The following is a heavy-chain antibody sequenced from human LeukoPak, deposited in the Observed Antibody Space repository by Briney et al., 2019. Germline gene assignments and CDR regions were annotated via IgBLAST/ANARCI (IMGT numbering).Heavy chain of an antibody. CDR2: FSGSGDST. CDR3: AKAGSMATPTPYYFDY. D-gene: IGHD5-24*01. CDR1: GFTFRTYA. Sequence: GGSLRLSCAASGFTFRTYAMSWVRRAPGKGLEWVSAFSGSGDSTYYADSVKGRFTISSDNSKNTLYLQMNSLRAEDTAIYYCAKAGSMATPTPYYFDYWGQGTLVTVSS. J-gene: IGHJ4*02. V-gene: IGHV3-23*01.